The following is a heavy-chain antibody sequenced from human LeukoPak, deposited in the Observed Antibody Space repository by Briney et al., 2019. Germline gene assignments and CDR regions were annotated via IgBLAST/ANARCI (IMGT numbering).Heavy chain of an antibody. CDR1: GFTFSDYY. V-gene: IGHV3-11*01. Sequence: PGGSLRLSCAASGFTFSDYYMSWVRQAPGKGLEWLSYISGSSSTIYYTDSVQGRFTISRGNAKKSLYLQMNSLRADDTAVYYCARGGGGYYPTDYWGQGTLVTVSS. J-gene: IGHJ4*02. D-gene: IGHD3-10*01. CDR3: ARGGGGYYPTDY. CDR2: ISGSSSTI.